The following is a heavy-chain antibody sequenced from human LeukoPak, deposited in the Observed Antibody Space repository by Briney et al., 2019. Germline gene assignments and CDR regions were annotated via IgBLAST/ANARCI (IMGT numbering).Heavy chain of an antibody. D-gene: IGHD3-10*01. CDR1: GDSIRNSY. CDR3: ARLTKNDSGSFRFGKKKRGYMDV. CDR2: IPTSGDI. Sequence: SETLSLTCTVSGDSIRNSYWSWIRQPPGKGLEWIVYIPTSGDINYNPSLKSRVTISLQTSKNQVSLKVNSVTAADTTVYYCARLTKNDSGSFRFGKKKRGYMDVWGKGTTVTISS. J-gene: IGHJ6*03. V-gene: IGHV4-59*01.